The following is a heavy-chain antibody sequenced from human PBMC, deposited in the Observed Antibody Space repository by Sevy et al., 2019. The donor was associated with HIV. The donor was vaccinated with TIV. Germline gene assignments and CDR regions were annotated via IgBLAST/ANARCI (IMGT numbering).Heavy chain of an antibody. D-gene: IGHD2-8*01. Sequence: RGCLRLSCAASGFTFSKYSMSWVRQPPGKGLEWVSTLSFGCGEINYADSVKGRFTISRDNSKSSVYLQMNNLRPEDTAVHYCAREGCTKPHDYWGQGTLVTVSS. J-gene: IGHJ4*02. CDR1: GFTFSKYS. CDR2: LSFGCGEI. V-gene: IGHV3-23*01. CDR3: AREGCTKPHDY.